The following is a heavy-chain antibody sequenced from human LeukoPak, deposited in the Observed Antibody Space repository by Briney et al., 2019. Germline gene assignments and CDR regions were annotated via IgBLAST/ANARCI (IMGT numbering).Heavy chain of an antibody. Sequence: PSETLSLTCTVSGGSISSYYWSWIRQPPGKGLEWIGYIFYSGSTSYNPSLKSRVSILVDTSKNQFSLKLNSVTAADTAVYYCARDGGYGSGSLIWGQGTMVTVS. D-gene: IGHD3-10*01. CDR2: IFYSGST. CDR3: ARDGGYGSGSLI. J-gene: IGHJ3*02. CDR1: GGSISSYY. V-gene: IGHV4-59*01.